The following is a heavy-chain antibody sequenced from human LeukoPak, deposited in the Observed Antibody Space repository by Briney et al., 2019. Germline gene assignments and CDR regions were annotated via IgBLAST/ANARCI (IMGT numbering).Heavy chain of an antibody. Sequence: GGSLRLSCAASGFTFSSYGMHWVRQAPGKGLEWVAFIRYDGSNKYYADSVKGRFTISRDNSKNTLYLQMNSLRAEDTAVYYCAKDQGEWYSSSWLPYYYYYYGMDVWGQGTTVTVSS. D-gene: IGHD6-13*01. CDR2: IRYDGSNK. V-gene: IGHV3-30*02. CDR3: AKDQGEWYSSSWLPYYYYYYGMDV. J-gene: IGHJ6*02. CDR1: GFTFSSYG.